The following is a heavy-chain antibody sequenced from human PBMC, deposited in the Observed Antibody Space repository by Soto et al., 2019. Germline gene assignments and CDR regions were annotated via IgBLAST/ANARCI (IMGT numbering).Heavy chain of an antibody. Sequence: PGGSLRLSCAASGFTFSSYAMSWVRQAPGKGLEWVSAISGSGGSTYCADSVKGRFTISRDNSKNTLYLQMNSLRAEDTAVYYCAKDPRGARLYFDYWGQGTLVTVSS. CDR3: AKDPRGARLYFDY. D-gene: IGHD4-17*01. CDR2: ISGSGGST. V-gene: IGHV3-23*01. J-gene: IGHJ4*02. CDR1: GFTFSSYA.